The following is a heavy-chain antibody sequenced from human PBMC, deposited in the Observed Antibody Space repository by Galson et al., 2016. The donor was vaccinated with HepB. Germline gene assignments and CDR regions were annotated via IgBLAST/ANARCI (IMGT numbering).Heavy chain of an antibody. CDR1: GFTFSDYY. V-gene: IGHV3-11*06. CDR3: AREPRLRYCSSTSCRNWFDP. Sequence: SLRLSCAAPGFTFSDYYMSWIRQAPGKGLEWVSYISSSSSYTNYADSVKGRFTISRDNAKNSLYLQMNSLRAEDTAVYYCAREPRLRYCSSTSCRNWFDPWGQGTLVTVSS. J-gene: IGHJ5*02. D-gene: IGHD2-2*01. CDR2: ISSSSSYT.